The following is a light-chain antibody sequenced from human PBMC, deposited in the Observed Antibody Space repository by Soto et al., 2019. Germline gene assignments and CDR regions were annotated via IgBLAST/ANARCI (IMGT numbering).Light chain of an antibody. J-gene: IGKJ1*01. CDR1: QTVTSNY. CDR2: GAN. CDR3: QQYAGAPWT. Sequence: EIVLTQSPGTLSVSPGERAALSCKASQTVTSNYLAWFHQRPGQAPRLLLYGANRRATGSPDRMTGSGSGTDFNLTIASLEPEDSGLYYCQQYAGAPWTFGPGTRVEI. V-gene: IGKV3-20*01.